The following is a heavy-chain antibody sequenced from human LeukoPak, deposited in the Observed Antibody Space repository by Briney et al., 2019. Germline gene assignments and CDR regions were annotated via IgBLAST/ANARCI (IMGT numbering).Heavy chain of an antibody. V-gene: IGHV4-38-2*02. CDR2: IYHSGST. CDR1: GYSISSGYY. D-gene: IGHD6-19*01. J-gene: IGHJ4*02. CDR3: ARMTSSGWYREDY. Sequence: SETLSLTCTVSGYSISSGYYWGWIRQPPGKGLEWIGSIYHSGSTYYNPSLKSRVTISVDTSKNQFSLKLSSVTAADTAVYYCARMTSSGWYREDYWGQGTLVTVSS.